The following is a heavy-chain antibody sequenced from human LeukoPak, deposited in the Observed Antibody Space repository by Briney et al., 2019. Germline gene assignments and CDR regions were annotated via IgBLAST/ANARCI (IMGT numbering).Heavy chain of an antibody. V-gene: IGHV1-69*04. CDR1: GGTFSSYA. CDR2: IIPILGIA. CDR3: AATITMIVVVITPNFDY. D-gene: IGHD3-22*01. Sequence: ASVKVSCKASGGTFSSYAISWVRQAPGQGIEWMGRIIPILGIANYAQKFQGRVTITADKSTSTAYMELSSLRSEDTAVYYCAATITMIVVVITPNFDYWGQGTLVTVSS. J-gene: IGHJ4*02.